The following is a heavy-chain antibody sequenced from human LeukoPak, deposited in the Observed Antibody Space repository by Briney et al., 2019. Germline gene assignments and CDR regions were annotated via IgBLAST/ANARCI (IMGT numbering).Heavy chain of an antibody. Sequence: GGSLRLSCAASGFTFNTYAMTWVRQAPGKGLEWVSSISASGGSTYYADSVKGRFTISRDNSKNTLYLQMNSLRAEDTAVYYCARVGNGDYRYYFYMDVWGKGTTVTISS. D-gene: IGHD4-17*01. V-gene: IGHV3-23*01. CDR2: ISASGGST. J-gene: IGHJ6*03. CDR3: ARVGNGDYRYYFYMDV. CDR1: GFTFNTYA.